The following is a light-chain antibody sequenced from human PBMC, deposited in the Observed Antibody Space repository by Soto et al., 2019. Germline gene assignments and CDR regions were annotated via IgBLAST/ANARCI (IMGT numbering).Light chain of an antibody. J-gene: IGLJ2*01. CDR2: EVS. Sequence: QAVVTQPASVSGSPGQSITISCTGTSSDVGGYNYVSWYQQHPGEAPKLMIYEVSNRPSGVSNRFSGSKSGNTASLTISGLQAEDEADYYCSSYTSSSTRVFGGGTKLTVL. CDR3: SSYTSSSTRV. V-gene: IGLV2-14*01. CDR1: SSDVGGYNY.